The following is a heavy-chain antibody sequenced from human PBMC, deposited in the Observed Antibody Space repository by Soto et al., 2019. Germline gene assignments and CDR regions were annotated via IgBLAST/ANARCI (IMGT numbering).Heavy chain of an antibody. Sequence: SVKVSCKASGGTFSSYAISWVRQAPGQGLEWMGGIIPIFGTANYAQKFQGRVTMTRDTAIRTAYMEVSRLRSGDTAVYYCARGRASGSYYLLDYWGQGTLVTVSS. CDR2: IIPIFGTA. CDR3: ARGRASGSYYLLDY. J-gene: IGHJ4*02. V-gene: IGHV1-69*05. CDR1: GGTFSSYA. D-gene: IGHD3-10*01.